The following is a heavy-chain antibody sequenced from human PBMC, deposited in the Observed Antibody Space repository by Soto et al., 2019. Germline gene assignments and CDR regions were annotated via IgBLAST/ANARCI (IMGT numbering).Heavy chain of an antibody. D-gene: IGHD2-8*02. J-gene: IGHJ3*01. CDR2: INANTGGT. V-gene: IGHV1-2*02. CDR1: GYTFTDSY. CDR3: ARDWIYCTGTSCHQGAFDV. Sequence: GASVKVSCKASGYTFTDSYIHWVLQAPGQGLEWMGWINANTGGTKYAQKFQGRVTMTRDASITSAYLELSSLRSDDRAVYYCARDWIYCTGTSCHQGAFDVWGQGTMVTVSS.